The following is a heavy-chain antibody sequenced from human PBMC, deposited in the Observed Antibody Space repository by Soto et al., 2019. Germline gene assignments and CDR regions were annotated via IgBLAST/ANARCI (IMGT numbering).Heavy chain of an antibody. CDR3: ARERSRERGLFDY. J-gene: IGHJ4*02. CDR1: GFTFSSYA. D-gene: IGHD1-26*01. V-gene: IGHV3-30*04. Sequence: GGSLRLSCAASGFTFSSYAMHWVRQAPGKGLEWVAVISYDGSNKYYADSVKGRFTISRDNSKNTLYLQMNSLRAEDTAVYYCARERSRERGLFDYWGQGTLVTVSS. CDR2: ISYDGSNK.